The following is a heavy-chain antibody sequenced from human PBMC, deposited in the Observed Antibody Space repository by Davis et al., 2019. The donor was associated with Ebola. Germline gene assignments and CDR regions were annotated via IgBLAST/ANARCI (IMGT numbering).Heavy chain of an antibody. D-gene: IGHD6-19*01. CDR2: IYYSGST. CDR1: GGSISNGDYS. V-gene: IGHV4-31*03. Sequence: SETLFLTCTVSGGSISNGDYSWSWIRQPPGKGLEWIGYIYYSGSTYYNPSLKSRVTISVDTSKNQFSLKLTSVTAADTAVYYCARADLSSGWPYFDYWGQGTLVTVSS. CDR3: ARADLSSGWPYFDY. J-gene: IGHJ4*02.